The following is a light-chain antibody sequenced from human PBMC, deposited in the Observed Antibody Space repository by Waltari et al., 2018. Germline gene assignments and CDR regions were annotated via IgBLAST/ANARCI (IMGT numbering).Light chain of an antibody. V-gene: IGKV3-20*01. CDR1: QSVGRF. CDR2: HAS. Sequence: EIVLTQSPSTLSLSPGERATLSCRASQSVGRFLAWYQQKPGQAPRLLIYHASIRATGIPYRFSGSGSGTDFSLTISGLEPEDFAVYYCQKYVNLPATFGQGTKVEIK. CDR3: QKYVNLPAT. J-gene: IGKJ1*01.